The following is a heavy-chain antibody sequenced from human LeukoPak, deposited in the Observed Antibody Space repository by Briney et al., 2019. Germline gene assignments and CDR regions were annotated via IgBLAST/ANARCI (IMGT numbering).Heavy chain of an antibody. D-gene: IGHD2-2*01. CDR2: ISGSGGNT. CDR3: AKTPHIVVVPTTPFDY. CDR1: GFTFSSYA. V-gene: IGHV3-23*01. Sequence: GGSLRLSCAASGFTFSSYAMSWVRQAPGKGLEWVSAISGSGGNTYYADSVKGRFTISRDNSKNTLYLQMNSLRAEDTAVYYCAKTPHIVVVPTTPFDYWGQGTLVTVSS. J-gene: IGHJ4*02.